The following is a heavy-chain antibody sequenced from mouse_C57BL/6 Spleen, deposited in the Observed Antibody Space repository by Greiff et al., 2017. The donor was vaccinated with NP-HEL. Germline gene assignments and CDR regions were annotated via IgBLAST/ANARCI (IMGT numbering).Heavy chain of an antibody. D-gene: IGHD3-3*01. CDR3: ARRLGQGWYFDV. J-gene: IGHJ1*03. CDR1: GYAFTNYL. Sequence: VQLQQSGAELVRPGTSVKVSCKASGYAFTNYLIEWVKQRPGQGLEWIGVINPGSGGTNYNEKFKGKATLTADKSSSTAYMQLSSLTSEDSAVYFCARRLGQGWYFDVWGTGTTVTVSS. CDR2: INPGSGGT. V-gene: IGHV1-54*01.